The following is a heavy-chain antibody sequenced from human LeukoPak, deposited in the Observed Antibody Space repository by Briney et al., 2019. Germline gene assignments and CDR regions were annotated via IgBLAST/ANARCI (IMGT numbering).Heavy chain of an antibody. CDR1: GGTFNSYG. Sequence: SVKVSCTSSGGTFNSYGISWLRQAPGQGLEWMGGIVPVFQRTTYAQKFQGRLTISRDESSATAYMELNSLTSEDTAVYYCARDGLSYGRKTFFVSSGQGALVTVSS. CDR2: IVPVFQRT. J-gene: IGHJ5*02. CDR3: ARDGLSYGRKTFFVS. V-gene: IGHV1-69*05. D-gene: IGHD5-18*01.